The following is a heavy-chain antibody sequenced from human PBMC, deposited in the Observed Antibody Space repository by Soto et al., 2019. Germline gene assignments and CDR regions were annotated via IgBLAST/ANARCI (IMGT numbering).Heavy chain of an antibody. CDR1: GYSFIRYW. V-gene: IGHV5-51*01. D-gene: IGHD6-6*01. CDR2: IYPGDSDT. Sequence: GQSLKISCKGSGYSFIRYWIGWARQMPGKXLEWMGIIYPGDSDTRYSPSFQGEVTISADKSISTSYLQWSSLKASDTAMYYCARLGAARDPKNCYYYGMDVWVQGTTVTVSS. J-gene: IGHJ6*02. CDR3: ARLGAARDPKNCYYYGMDV.